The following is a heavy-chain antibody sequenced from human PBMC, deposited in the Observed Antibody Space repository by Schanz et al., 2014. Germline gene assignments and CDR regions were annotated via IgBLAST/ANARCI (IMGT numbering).Heavy chain of an antibody. CDR2: FDAHDGRA. Sequence: EVQLLESGGGLVQPGGSLRLSCEASGFSFGNYGMSWVRQAPGKGLEWVSGFDAHDGRAYYADSVKGRFTISGDSSKYTVYLQMNSLRADDTAVYYCAKGPYYYYYMDVWGNGTTVTVSS. CDR3: AKGPYYYYYMDV. J-gene: IGHJ6*03. CDR1: GFSFGNYG. V-gene: IGHV3-23*01.